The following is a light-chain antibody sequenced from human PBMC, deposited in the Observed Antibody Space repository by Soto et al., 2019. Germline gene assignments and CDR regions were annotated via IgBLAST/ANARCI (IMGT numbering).Light chain of an antibody. V-gene: IGLV2-23*01. CDR1: SSDVGSYNL. CDR3: CAYAGSSTLYV. J-gene: IGLJ1*01. Sequence: QSALTQPASVSGSPEQSITISCTGTSSDVGSYNLVSWYQQHPGKAPKVMIYEATKRPSGVSNRFSGSKSGNTASLTISGLQAEDEADYYCCAYAGSSTLYVFGTGTKLTVL. CDR2: EAT.